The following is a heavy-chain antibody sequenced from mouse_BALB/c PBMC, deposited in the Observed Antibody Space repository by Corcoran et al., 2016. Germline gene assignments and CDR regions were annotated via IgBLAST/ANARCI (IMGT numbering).Heavy chain of an antibody. CDR2: IDPANGNI. D-gene: IGHD3-2*01. J-gene: IGHJ3*01. CDR1: GFNIKDTY. CDR3: ARGRGQLGLFAY. Sequence: EGQLQQSGAELVKPGASVKLSCTASGFNIKDTYMHWVKQRPEQGLEWIGRIDPANGNIKYDPKFQGKATITADTSSNTAYLQLSSLTSEDTAVYYCARGRGQLGLFAYWGQGTLVTVSA. V-gene: IGHV14-3*02.